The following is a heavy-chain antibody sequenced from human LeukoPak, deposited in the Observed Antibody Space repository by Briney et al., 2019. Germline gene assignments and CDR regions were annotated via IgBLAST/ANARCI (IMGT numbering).Heavy chain of an antibody. CDR1: GGSISSYY. V-gene: IGHV4-59*12. J-gene: IGHJ5*02. D-gene: IGHD2-15*01. CDR2: IYYSGST. CDR3: ASQTGYCSGGSCYLLISSNWFDP. Sequence: SETLSLTCTVSGGSISSYYWSWIRQPPGKGLEWIGYIYYSGSTNYNPSLKSRVTISVDTSKNQFSLKLSSVTAADTAVYYCASQTGYCSGGSCYLLISSNWFDPWGQGTLVTVSS.